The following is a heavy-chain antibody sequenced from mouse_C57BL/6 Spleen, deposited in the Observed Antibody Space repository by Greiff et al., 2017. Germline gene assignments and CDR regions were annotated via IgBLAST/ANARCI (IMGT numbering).Heavy chain of an antibody. D-gene: IGHD1-1*01. CDR3: ARDQRNYYGSGWYCDV. V-gene: IGHV5-16*01. CDR1: GFTFSDYY. Sequence: EVKLMESEGGLVQPGSSMKLSCTASGFTFSDYYMALVRQVPEKGLEWVANINYDGSSTYYLDSLKSRFIISRDNAKNILYLQMSSLKSEDTATYYCARDQRNYYGSGWYCDVWGTGTTVTVSS. CDR2: INYDGSST. J-gene: IGHJ1*03.